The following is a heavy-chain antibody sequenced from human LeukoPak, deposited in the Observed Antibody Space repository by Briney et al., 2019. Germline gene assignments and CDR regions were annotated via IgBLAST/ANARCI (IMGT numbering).Heavy chain of an antibody. CDR1: GYSTSSGYY. J-gene: IGHJ5*02. Sequence: SETLSLTCTVSGYSTSSGYYWGWIRQPPGKGLEWIGNIYHSGSTYYNPSLKSRVTISVDTSKNQFSLKLSSVTAADTAVYFCASICSGGSCYSGHSWFDPWGQGTLVTVSS. CDR3: ASICSGGSCYSGHSWFDP. D-gene: IGHD2-15*01. V-gene: IGHV4-38-2*02. CDR2: IYHSGST.